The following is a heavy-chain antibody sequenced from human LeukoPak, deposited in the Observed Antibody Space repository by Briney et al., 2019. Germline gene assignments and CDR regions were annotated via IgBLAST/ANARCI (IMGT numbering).Heavy chain of an antibody. D-gene: IGHD4-17*01. CDR3: ARDFDYGDYLIDY. V-gene: IGHV3-33*01. CDR2: IWNDGSNK. Sequence: PGGSLRLSCTASGFSFSNYGMHWVRQAPGKGLEWVAVIWNDGSNKYYADSVKGRFTISRDNSKNTLYLQMNSLRAEDTAVYYCARDFDYGDYLIDYWGQGTLVTVSS. J-gene: IGHJ4*02. CDR1: GFSFSNYG.